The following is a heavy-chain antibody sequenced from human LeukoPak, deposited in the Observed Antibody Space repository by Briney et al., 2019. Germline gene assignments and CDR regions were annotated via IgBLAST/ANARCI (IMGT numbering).Heavy chain of an antibody. V-gene: IGHV4-59*08. D-gene: IGHD6-13*01. Sequence: KSSETLSLTCTVSGGSISSYYWSWIRQPPGKGLEWIGYIYYSGSTNYNPSLKSRVTISVDTSKNQFSLNLSSVTAADTALYYCARHSTTWYGDYWGQGTLVTVSS. CDR1: GGSISSYY. J-gene: IGHJ4*02. CDR3: ARHSTTWYGDY. CDR2: IYYSGST.